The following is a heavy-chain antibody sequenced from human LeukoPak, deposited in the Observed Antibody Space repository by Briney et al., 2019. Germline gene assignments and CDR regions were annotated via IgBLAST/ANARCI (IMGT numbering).Heavy chain of an antibody. J-gene: IGHJ4*02. CDR3: ARDEEGSYSFDY. Sequence: GGSLRLSCAASGFAVSSNYMSWVRQAPGKGLEWVSIIYSGGSTDYADSVKGRFTISRDNSKNTLYLQMNSLRAEDTAVYYCARDEEGSYSFDYWGQGTLVTVSS. D-gene: IGHD1-26*01. V-gene: IGHV3-53*01. CDR1: GFAVSSNY. CDR2: IYSGGST.